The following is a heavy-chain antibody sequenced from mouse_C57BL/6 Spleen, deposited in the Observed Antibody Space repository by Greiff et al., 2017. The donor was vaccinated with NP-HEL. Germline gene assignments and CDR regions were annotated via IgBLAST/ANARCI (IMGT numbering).Heavy chain of an antibody. CDR1: GFTFSDYG. CDR3: ARPYDYDNYAMDY. D-gene: IGHD2-4*01. J-gene: IGHJ4*01. Sequence: EVKLVESGGGLVKPGGSLKLSCAASGFTFSDYGMHWVRQAPEKGLEWVAYISSGSSTIYYADTVKGRFTISRDNAKNTLFLQMTSLRSEDTAMYYCARPYDYDNYAMDYWGQGTSVTVSS. V-gene: IGHV5-17*01. CDR2: ISSGSSTI.